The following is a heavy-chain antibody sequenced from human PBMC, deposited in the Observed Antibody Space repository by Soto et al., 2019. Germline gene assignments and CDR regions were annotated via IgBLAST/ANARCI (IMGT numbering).Heavy chain of an antibody. V-gene: IGHV3-23*01. Sequence: PGGSLRRSCAASGFTFSSYAMTWVRLAPGRGLEWVATIAGSGGMTYYTNSVRGRFTISRDNSKNTVSLQMSSLRAEDTAMYFCAKVNFFDTPGTFDVWGQGTPVTVSS. J-gene: IGHJ3*01. CDR3: AKVNFFDTPGTFDV. CDR1: GFTFSSYA. CDR2: IAGSGGMT. D-gene: IGHD2-15*01.